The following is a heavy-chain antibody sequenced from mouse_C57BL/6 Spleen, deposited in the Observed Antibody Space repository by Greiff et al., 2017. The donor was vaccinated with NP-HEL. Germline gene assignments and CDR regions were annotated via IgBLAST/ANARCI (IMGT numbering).Heavy chain of an antibody. CDR2: IDPENGDT. D-gene: IGHD2-4*01. CDR1: GFNIKDDY. CDR3: TTRGLRLAY. J-gene: IGHJ3*01. Sequence: EVQLQQSGAELVRPGASVKLSCTASGFNIKDDYMHWVKQRPEQGLEWIGWIDPENGDTEYASKFQGKATITADTSSNTAYLQLSSLTSEDTAVYYCTTRGLRLAYWGQGTLVTVSA. V-gene: IGHV14-4*01.